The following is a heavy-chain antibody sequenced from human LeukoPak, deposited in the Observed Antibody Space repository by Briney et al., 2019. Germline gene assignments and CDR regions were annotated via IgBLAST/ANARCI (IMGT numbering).Heavy chain of an antibody. V-gene: IGHV1-18*01. CDR1: GYTFTSYG. Sequence: ASVKVSCKASGYTFTSYGISWVRQAPGQGLEWMGWSSGYNGNTNYAQKLQGRVTMTTDTSTSAAYMELRSLRSDDTAVYYCARGNYCSGGSCYDGAFDYWGQGTLVTVSS. D-gene: IGHD2-15*01. J-gene: IGHJ4*02. CDR2: SSGYNGNT. CDR3: ARGNYCSGGSCYDGAFDY.